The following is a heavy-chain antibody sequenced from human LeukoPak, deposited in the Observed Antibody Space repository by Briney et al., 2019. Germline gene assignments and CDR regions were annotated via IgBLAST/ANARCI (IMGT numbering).Heavy chain of an antibody. J-gene: IGHJ4*02. Sequence: SETLSLTCAVYGGSFSGYYWSWIRQPPGKGLEWIGEINHSGSTNYNPSLKSRVTISVDTSKDQFSLKLSSATAADTAVYYCASHNSSSEFDYWGQGTLVTVSS. CDR2: INHSGST. D-gene: IGHD6-6*01. CDR1: GGSFSGYY. CDR3: ASHNSSSEFDY. V-gene: IGHV4-34*01.